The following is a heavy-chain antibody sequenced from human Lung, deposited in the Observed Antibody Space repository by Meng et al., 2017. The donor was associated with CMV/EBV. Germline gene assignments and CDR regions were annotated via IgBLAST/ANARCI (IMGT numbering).Heavy chain of an antibody. CDR2: ISSSSSYI. CDR3: ARGGLIAARNDY. D-gene: IGHD6-6*01. Sequence: ESXKFSXAASGFTFSSDSMNWVRQAPGKGLEWVSFISSSSSYIYYAESVKGRFTISRDNAKNSLYLQMNSLRAEDTAVYYCARGGLIAARNDYWGQGTLVTVSS. V-gene: IGHV3-21*01. CDR1: GFTFSSDS. J-gene: IGHJ4*02.